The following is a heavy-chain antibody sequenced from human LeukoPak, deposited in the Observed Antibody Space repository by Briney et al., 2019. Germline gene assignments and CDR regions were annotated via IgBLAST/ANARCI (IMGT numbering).Heavy chain of an antibody. J-gene: IGHJ4*02. V-gene: IGHV2-70*11. CDR1: GFSLSTSGMC. CDR3: ARQRMTTVTTLPFDS. D-gene: IGHD4-17*01. Sequence: ESGPTLVNPTQTLRLTCTVSGFSLSTSGMCVSWIRQPPGKALEWLARIDWDDDKYYSTSLKTRLTISKDTSKNQVVLTMTNMDGVDTATYYCARQRMTTVTTLPFDSWGQGILVTVSS. CDR2: IDWDDDK.